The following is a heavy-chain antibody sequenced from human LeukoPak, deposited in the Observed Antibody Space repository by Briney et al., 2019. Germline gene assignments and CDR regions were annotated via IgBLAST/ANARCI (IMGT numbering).Heavy chain of an antibody. CDR2: IFRGGTT. V-gene: IGHV4-30-2*01. Sequence: PSETLSLTCAVSGDSISSVGDYWSWIRQPPGKGVEWIGYIFRGGTTYYNRSLNSRVTISVDKSSNQFSLKVSYVTAADTAVYFCARVCSGHYSGHMDVWGKGTTVTVSS. CDR3: ARVCSGHYSGHMDV. CDR1: GDSISSVGDY. D-gene: IGHD3-3*01. J-gene: IGHJ6*03.